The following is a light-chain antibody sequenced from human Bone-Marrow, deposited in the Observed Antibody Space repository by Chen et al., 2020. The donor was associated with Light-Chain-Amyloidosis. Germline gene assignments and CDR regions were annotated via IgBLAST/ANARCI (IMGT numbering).Light chain of an antibody. Sequence: EIVMTQSPATLSVSPGERATLSCRASQNIGINVVWYQQKPGQAPRLLISAASTRATGVPARFSGRGSGTDFTLSISGLQSEDVAVYFCQQYRHWPRTVGQGTKVEIK. CDR1: QNIGIN. CDR2: AAS. J-gene: IGKJ1*01. CDR3: QQYRHWPRT. V-gene: IGKV3-15*01.